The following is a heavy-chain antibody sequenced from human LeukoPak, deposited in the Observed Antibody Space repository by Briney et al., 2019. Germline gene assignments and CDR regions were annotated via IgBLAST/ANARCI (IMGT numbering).Heavy chain of an antibody. CDR1: GYSFTSYW. CDR2: IYPGDSDT. CDR3: ATTWYYYDSSGYPDAFDI. V-gene: IGHV5-51*01. Sequence: GESPKISCKGSGYSFTSYWIGWVRQMPGKGLEWMGIIYPGDSDTRYSPSFQGQVTISADKSISTAYLQWSSLKASDTAMYYCATTWYYYDSSGYPDAFDIWGQGTMVTVSS. D-gene: IGHD3-22*01. J-gene: IGHJ3*02.